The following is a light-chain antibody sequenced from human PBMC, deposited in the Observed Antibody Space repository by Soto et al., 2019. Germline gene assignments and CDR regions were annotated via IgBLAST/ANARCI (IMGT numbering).Light chain of an antibody. CDR1: SSNIGAGYD. Sequence: QSVLTQPPSVSGAPGQRVTISCTGSSSNIGAGYDVHWYQQLPGTAPKLLIYGNSNRPSGVPDRFSGSKSGTSASLAITGLQAEDEADYYCPSYDSSLSGSQYVFGPGTKVTDL. CDR2: GNS. J-gene: IGLJ1*01. CDR3: PSYDSSLSGSQYV. V-gene: IGLV1-40*01.